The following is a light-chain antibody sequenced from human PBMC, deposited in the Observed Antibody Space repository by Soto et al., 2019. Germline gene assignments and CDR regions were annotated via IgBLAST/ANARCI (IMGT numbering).Light chain of an antibody. J-gene: IGLJ1*01. CDR2: GNS. CDR3: QSYDSRLSAHNYV. CDR1: SSNIGAGYD. V-gene: IGLV1-40*01. Sequence: QPVLTQPPSVSGAPGQRVTISCTGSSSNIGAGYDVHWYQQLPGTAPKLLIYGNSNRPSGVPDRFSGSKSGTSASLAITGLQAEDEADYYCQSYDSRLSAHNYVFGTGTKVTVL.